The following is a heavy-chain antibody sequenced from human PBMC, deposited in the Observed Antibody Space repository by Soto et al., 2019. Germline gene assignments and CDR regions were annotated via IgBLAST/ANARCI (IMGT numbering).Heavy chain of an antibody. CDR1: GFTFSNYW. V-gene: IGHV3-7*01. CDR3: ARDVGPVTIFGEALSGYFDF. J-gene: IGHJ4*02. Sequence: GGSLRLSCAASGFTFSNYWMTWVRQAPGKGLEWVANIAQDESERNYLDSVKGRFTISRDNAANSLYLQMNSLRAEDTAVYYCARDVGPVTIFGEALSGYFDFWGQGTLVTVSS. D-gene: IGHD3-3*01. CDR2: IAQDESER.